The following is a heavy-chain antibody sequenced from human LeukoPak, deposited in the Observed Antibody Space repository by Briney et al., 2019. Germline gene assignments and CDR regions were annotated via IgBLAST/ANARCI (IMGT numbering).Heavy chain of an antibody. V-gene: IGHV3-33*01. J-gene: IGHJ6*04. CDR1: GFTFSSYS. CDR2: IRYDRSTN. D-gene: IGHD2-15*01. Sequence: GEPLPLPCAVSGFTFSSYSLPWAHWAPEKTAQPAVVIRYDRSTNNYATSVKCRFTISRDKSKNTLYLQMSCLRAEDTAVYYCARDSDFVAPEKYYGMDVWGKGTTVTVSS. CDR3: ARDSDFVAPEKYYGMDV.